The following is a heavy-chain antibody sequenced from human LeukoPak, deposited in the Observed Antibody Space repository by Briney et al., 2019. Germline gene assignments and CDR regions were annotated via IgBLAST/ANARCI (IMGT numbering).Heavy chain of an antibody. CDR3: ARLLRNIAAGVYYFDY. CDR2: IYPGDSDT. D-gene: IGHD6-13*01. V-gene: IGHV5-51*01. Sequence: GESLKISCKASGYTSTAYWVGWVRQMPGKGLEWMGIIYPGDSDTRYSPSFQGQVTLSADKSSSTAYLQWSSLKASDSATYYCARLLRNIAAGVYYFDYWGQGTLVTVSS. CDR1: GYTSTAYW. J-gene: IGHJ4*02.